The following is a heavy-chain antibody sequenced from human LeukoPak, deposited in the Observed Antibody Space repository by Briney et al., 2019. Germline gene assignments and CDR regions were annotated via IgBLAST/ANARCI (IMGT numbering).Heavy chain of an antibody. CDR1: GFTFSSYG. CDR3: AKNSNHYDSSGYPDY. CDR2: ISYDGSNK. V-gene: IGHV3-30*18. J-gene: IGHJ4*02. Sequence: GKSLRLSWAASGFTFSSYGMHWVRQAPGKGLEWVAVISYDGSNKYYADSVKGRFTISRDNSKNTLYLQMNSLRAEDTAVYYCAKNSNHYDSSGYPDYWGQGTLVTVSS. D-gene: IGHD3-22*01.